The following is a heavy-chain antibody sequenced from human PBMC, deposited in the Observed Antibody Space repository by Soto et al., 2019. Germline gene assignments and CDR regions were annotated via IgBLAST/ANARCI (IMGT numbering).Heavy chain of an antibody. CDR2: IYYSGST. V-gene: IGHV4-59*11. Sequence: PSETLSLTCTVSGGSISSHYWSWIRQSPGKGLEWIGYIYYSGSTNYNPSLKSRVTISVDTSKNQFSLKLSSVTAADTAVYYCARDTGGRYYGSGSAAFDIWGQGTMVTVSS. CDR1: GGSISSHY. J-gene: IGHJ3*02. D-gene: IGHD3-10*01. CDR3: ARDTGGRYYGSGSAAFDI.